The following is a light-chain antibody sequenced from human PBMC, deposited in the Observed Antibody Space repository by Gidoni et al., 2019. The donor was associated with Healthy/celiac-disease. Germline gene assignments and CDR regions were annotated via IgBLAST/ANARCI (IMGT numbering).Light chain of an antibody. Sequence: DIQMTQSPSSLSASVGDRVTITCQASQDISNYLNWYQQKPGKAPKLLIYDASNLETGVPSRFSGSGSGTDFTFTISSLQPEDIATYYCQQYDFPPKLTFGGGTKVEIK. J-gene: IGKJ4*01. CDR1: QDISNY. CDR2: DAS. CDR3: QQYDFPPKLT. V-gene: IGKV1-33*01.